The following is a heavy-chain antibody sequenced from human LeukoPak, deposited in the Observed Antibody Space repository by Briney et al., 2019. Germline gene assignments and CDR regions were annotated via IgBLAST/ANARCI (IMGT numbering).Heavy chain of an antibody. J-gene: IGHJ4*02. D-gene: IGHD2-15*01. CDR3: ARGDCGGGSCSRTLFDY. CDR1: GFTFSSYS. V-gene: IGHV3-7*01. CDR2: IKQDGSEK. Sequence: PGGSLRLSCAASGFTFSSYSMNWVRQAPGKGLEWVANIKQDGSEKYYVDSVKGRFTISRDNAKNSLYLQMNSLRAEDTAVYYCARGDCGGGSCSRTLFDYWGQGTLVTVSS.